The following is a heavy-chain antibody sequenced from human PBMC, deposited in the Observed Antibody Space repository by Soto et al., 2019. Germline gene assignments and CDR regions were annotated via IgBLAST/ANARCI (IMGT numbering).Heavy chain of an antibody. Sequence: QVHLVESGGGVVQPGRSLRLSCAASGFTFSSYVMHWVRQAPGKGLEWVTLIWFDGNKKYYVDSVKGRFTISRDISKNTLFRQMNSLSAEDTAVFYCARGGGSGAMAGYTMDVWGQGTTVTVTS. J-gene: IGHJ6*02. CDR2: IWFDGNKK. CDR1: GFTFSSYV. D-gene: IGHD3-10*01. CDR3: ARGGGSGAMAGYTMDV. V-gene: IGHV3-33*01.